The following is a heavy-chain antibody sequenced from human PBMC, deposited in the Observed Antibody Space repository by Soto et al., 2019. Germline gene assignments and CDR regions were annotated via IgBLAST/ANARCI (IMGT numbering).Heavy chain of an antibody. CDR1: GGSISSYY. CDR2: IYYSGST. V-gene: IGHV4-59*01. J-gene: IGHJ6*02. CDR3: AREDSYYYYYGMDV. Sequence: SETLSLTCPVSGGSISSYYWSWIRQPPGKGLEWIGYIYYSGSTNYNPSLKSRVTISVDTSKKQFSLKLSSVTAADTAVYYCAREDSYYYYYGMDVWGQGTTVTVSS.